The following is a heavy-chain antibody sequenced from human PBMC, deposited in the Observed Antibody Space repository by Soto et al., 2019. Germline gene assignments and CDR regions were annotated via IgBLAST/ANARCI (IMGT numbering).Heavy chain of an antibody. Sequence: ASVKVSCKASGYTFTSYGISWVRQAPGQGLEWMGWISAYNGNTNYAQKLQGRVTMTTDTSTSTAYMELRSLRSDDTAVYYCARDFPTYYDYVNWFDPWGQGTLVTVSS. CDR3: ARDFPTYYDYVNWFDP. J-gene: IGHJ5*02. CDR2: ISAYNGNT. V-gene: IGHV1-18*01. D-gene: IGHD3-16*01. CDR1: GYTFTSYG.